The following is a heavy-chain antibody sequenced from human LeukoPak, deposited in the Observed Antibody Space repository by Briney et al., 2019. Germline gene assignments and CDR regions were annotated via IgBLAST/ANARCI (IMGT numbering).Heavy chain of an antibody. D-gene: IGHD3-3*01. CDR1: GGTLSRYA. CDR3: ARGVQRITIFGVVTDWFDP. Sequence: SVKLFCNASGGTLSRYAFSWVRHASGQGLEWMGGIIPLFGAATYAEKFQGRVTITTDESTSTAYMALSILRSEDTAVYYCARGVQRITIFGVVTDWFDPWGQGTLVTVSS. CDR2: IIPLFGAA. J-gene: IGHJ5*02. V-gene: IGHV1-69*05.